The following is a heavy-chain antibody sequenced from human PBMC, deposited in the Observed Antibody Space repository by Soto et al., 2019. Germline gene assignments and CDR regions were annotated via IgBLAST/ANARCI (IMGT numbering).Heavy chain of an antibody. D-gene: IGHD2-15*01. V-gene: IGHV1-2*02. Sequence: ASVKVSCKASGYTFTGYYMHWVRQAPGQGLEWMGWINPNSGGTNYAQKFQGRVTMTRDTSISTAYMELSRLRSDNTAVYYCARRGCSGGSCYLDVWGQGTTVTVSS. CDR3: ARRGCSGGSCYLDV. CDR2: INPNSGGT. J-gene: IGHJ6*02. CDR1: GYTFTGYY.